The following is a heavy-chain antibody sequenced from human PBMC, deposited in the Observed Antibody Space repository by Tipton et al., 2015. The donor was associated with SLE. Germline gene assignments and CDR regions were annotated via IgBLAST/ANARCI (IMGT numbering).Heavy chain of an antibody. V-gene: IGHV4-34*01. CDR3: AREYPIAAAGAEAFDI. Sequence: TLSLTCAVYGGSFSGYYWSWIRQPPGKGLEWIGEINHSGSTNYNPSLKSRVTMSVDTSKNQFSLKLSSVTAADTAVYYCAREYPIAAAGAEAFDIWGQGTMVTVSS. CDR1: GGSFSGYY. D-gene: IGHD6-13*01. J-gene: IGHJ3*02. CDR2: INHSGST.